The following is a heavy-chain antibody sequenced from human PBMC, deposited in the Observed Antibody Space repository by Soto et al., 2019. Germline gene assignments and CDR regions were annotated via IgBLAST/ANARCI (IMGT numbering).Heavy chain of an antibody. CDR3: AREGPEGYGDYVGVFDY. Sequence: QVQLVQSGAEVKKPGSSVKVSCKASGGTFSSYTISWVRQAPGQGLEWMGRIIPSLGIANYAQKFQGRVTITADKSTSTAYMELSSLRSEDTAVYYCAREGPEGYGDYVGVFDYWGQGTLVTVSS. J-gene: IGHJ4*02. CDR1: GGTFSSYT. CDR2: IIPSLGIA. D-gene: IGHD4-17*01. V-gene: IGHV1-69*08.